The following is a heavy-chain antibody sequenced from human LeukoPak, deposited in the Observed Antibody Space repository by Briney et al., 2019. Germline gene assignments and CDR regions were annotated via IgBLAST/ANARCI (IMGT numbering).Heavy chain of an antibody. CDR2: INHSGST. CDR1: GGSFSGYY. J-gene: IGHJ5*02. Sequence: PSGTLSLTCAVYGGSFSGYYWSWIRQPPGKGLEWIGEINHSGSTNYNPSLKSRVTISVDTSKNQFSLQLSSVTAADTAVYYCATQHIVVVVAATLRWSNWFDPWGQGTLVTVSS. CDR3: ATQHIVVVVAATLRWSNWFDP. V-gene: IGHV4-34*01. D-gene: IGHD2-15*01.